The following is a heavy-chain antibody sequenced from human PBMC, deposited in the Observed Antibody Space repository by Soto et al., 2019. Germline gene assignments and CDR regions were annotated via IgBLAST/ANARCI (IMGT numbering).Heavy chain of an antibody. V-gene: IGHV1-3*01. CDR3: ARAPRITIFGVVKNWFDP. J-gene: IGHJ5*02. Sequence: ASVKVSCKASGYTFTSYAMHWVRQAPGQRLEWMGWINAGNGNTKYSQKFQGRVTITRDTSASTAYMELSSLRSEDTAVYYCARAPRITIFGVVKNWFDPWGQGTLVTVSS. CDR1: GYTFTSYA. CDR2: INAGNGNT. D-gene: IGHD3-3*01.